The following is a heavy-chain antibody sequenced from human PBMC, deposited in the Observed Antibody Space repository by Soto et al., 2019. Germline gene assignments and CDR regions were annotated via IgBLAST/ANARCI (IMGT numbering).Heavy chain of an antibody. V-gene: IGHV4-31*03. CDR1: GGSISSGGYY. J-gene: IGHJ6*02. CDR3: ARDGTSSPFTYYYGMDV. Sequence: QVQLQESGPGLVKPSQTLSLTCTVSGGSISSGGYYWSWIRQHPGKGLEWIGYIYYSGSTYYNPSLKSRVTISVDTSKNQFSLKLSSVTAADTAVYYCARDGTSSPFTYYYGMDVWSQGTTVTVSS. D-gene: IGHD1-26*01. CDR2: IYYSGST.